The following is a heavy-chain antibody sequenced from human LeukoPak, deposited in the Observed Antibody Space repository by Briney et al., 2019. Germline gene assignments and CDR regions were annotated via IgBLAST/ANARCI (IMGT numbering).Heavy chain of an antibody. V-gene: IGHV1-46*01. CDR1: GYTFTSYY. CDR3: ATNKTKYSSSSYYYYGMDV. Sequence: ASVKVSCKASGYTFTSYYMHWVRQAPGQGLEWMGIINPSGGSTSYAQKFQGRVTMTRDTSTSTVYMELSSLRSEDTAVYYCATNKTKYSSSSYYYYGMDVWGQGTTVTVSS. CDR2: INPSGGST. D-gene: IGHD6-6*01. J-gene: IGHJ6*02.